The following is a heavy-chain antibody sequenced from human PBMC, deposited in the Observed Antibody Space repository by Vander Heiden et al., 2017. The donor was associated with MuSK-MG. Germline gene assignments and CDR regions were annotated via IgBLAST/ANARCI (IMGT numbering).Heavy chain of an antibody. V-gene: IGHV3-23*01. J-gene: IGHJ4*02. CDR2: ISASDGNT. D-gene: IGHD3-16*01. CDR1: GFSLSRYA. Sequence: VQLLDSVGGLVQPGRSLRLSCSPSGFSLSRYAMGWVRQAPGKGLEWVSTISASDGNTNYADSVKGRFTISRDNSKNTLYQQMDSLRAEDTAIDYCATSNLMIYWGQGTLVTVSS. CDR3: ATSNLMIY.